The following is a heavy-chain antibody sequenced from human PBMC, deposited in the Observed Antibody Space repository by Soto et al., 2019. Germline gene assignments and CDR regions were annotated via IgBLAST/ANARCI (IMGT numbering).Heavy chain of an antibody. V-gene: IGHV1-69*13. J-gene: IGHJ6*02. CDR1: GGTFSSYA. CDR2: IIPIFGTA. D-gene: IGHD3-10*01. Sequence: SVKVSCKASGGTFSSYAISWVRQAPGQGLEWMGGIIPIFGTANYAQKFQGRVTITADESTSTAYMELSSLRSEDTAVYYCARGYYGSGSYYYYYYGMDVWGQGTTVTVSS. CDR3: ARGYYGSGSYYYYYYGMDV.